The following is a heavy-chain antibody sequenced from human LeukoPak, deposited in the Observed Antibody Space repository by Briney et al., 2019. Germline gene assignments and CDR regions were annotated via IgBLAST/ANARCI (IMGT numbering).Heavy chain of an antibody. V-gene: IGHV3-15*01. J-gene: IGHJ3*02. CDR2: IKSKTDGGTT. D-gene: IGHD3-10*01. Sequence: GGSLRLSCAASGFTFSNAWMSWVRQAPGKGLEWVGRIKSKTDGGTTDYAAPVKGRFTISRDDSKNTLYLQVNSLKTEDTAGYYCTTDYKVDVWGGGDIWGQGTMVTVSS. CDR1: GFTFSNAW. CDR3: TTDYKVDVWGGGDI.